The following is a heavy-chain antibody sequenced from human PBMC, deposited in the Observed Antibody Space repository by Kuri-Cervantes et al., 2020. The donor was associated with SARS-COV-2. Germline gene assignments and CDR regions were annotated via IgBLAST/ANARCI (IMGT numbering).Heavy chain of an antibody. D-gene: IGHD3-22*01. Sequence: ASVKVSCKASGGTFSSYTISWVRQAPGQGLEWVGWINPNSGGTNYAQKFQGRVTMTRDTSISTAYMELSRLRSDDTAVYYCARDYYDSSGYSPFQEGWYYFDYWGQGTLVTVSS. CDR1: GGTFSSYT. CDR2: INPNSGGT. CDR3: ARDYYDSSGYSPFQEGWYYFDY. J-gene: IGHJ4*02. V-gene: IGHV1-2*02.